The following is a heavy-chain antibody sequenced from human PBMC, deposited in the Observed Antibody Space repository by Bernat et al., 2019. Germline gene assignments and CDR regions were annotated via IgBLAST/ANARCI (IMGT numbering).Heavy chain of an antibody. CDR1: GFTFSTYA. CDR2: VSNSGGRT. CDR3: ARGLGGNGIFYSYMDV. V-gene: IGHV3-23*01. J-gene: IGHJ6*03. Sequence: EVQLLESGGGLVQPGGSLRLSCAASGFTFSTYAMTWVRQAPGKGLEWLSGVSNSGGRTYYADSVKGRFTISRDNSKNTLYLQMISLRAEDSAVYYCARGLGGNGIFYSYMDVWGEGTTVTLSS.